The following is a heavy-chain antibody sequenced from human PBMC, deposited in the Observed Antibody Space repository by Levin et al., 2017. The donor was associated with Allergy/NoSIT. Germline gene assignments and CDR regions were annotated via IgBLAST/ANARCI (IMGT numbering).Heavy chain of an antibody. J-gene: IGHJ2*01. V-gene: IGHV1-18*01. CDR2: ISAYNGNT. D-gene: IGHD2-15*01. CDR1: GYTFTSYG. CDR3: ARDLGYCSGGSCYDEAYFDL. Sequence: EASVKVSCKASGYTFTSYGISWVRQAPGQGLEWMGWISAYNGNTNYAQKLQGRVTMTTDTSTSTAYMELRSLRSDDTAVYYCARDLGYCSGGSCYDEAYFDLWGRGTLVTVSS.